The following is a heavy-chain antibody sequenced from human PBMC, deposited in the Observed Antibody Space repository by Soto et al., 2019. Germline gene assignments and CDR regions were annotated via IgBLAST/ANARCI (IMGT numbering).Heavy chain of an antibody. Sequence: QAQLVQSGAEEKKPGASVKVSCKASGYIFTTYAMHWVRQAPGQRLEWMGWINVGNGNTKYSQKLQGRVTITRDTSTSTVYMDLTSLRSEDTAVYYCARDEGILCSGNSCYCGFDPWGQGTLVTVSS. CDR1: GYIFTTYA. CDR2: INVGNGNT. D-gene: IGHD5-12*01. J-gene: IGHJ5*02. CDR3: ARDEGILCSGNSCYCGFDP. V-gene: IGHV1-3*05.